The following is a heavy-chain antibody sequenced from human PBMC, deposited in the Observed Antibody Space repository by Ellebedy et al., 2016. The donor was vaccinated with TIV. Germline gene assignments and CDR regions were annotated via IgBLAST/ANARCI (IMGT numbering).Heavy chain of an antibody. CDR2: INTGGGGT. J-gene: IGHJ3*02. CDR1: PYTFASNF. D-gene: IGHD2-2*01. CDR3: ASEGYCSGATCSGGFDM. V-gene: IGHV1-46*01. Sequence: ASVKVSCXASPYTFASNFMYWVRQAPGQGLEWMGVINTGGGGTSYAQEFQGRVTVARDTSTSTVYMELSSLRSEDTAIYFCASEGYCSGATCSGGFDMWGQGTMVAVSS.